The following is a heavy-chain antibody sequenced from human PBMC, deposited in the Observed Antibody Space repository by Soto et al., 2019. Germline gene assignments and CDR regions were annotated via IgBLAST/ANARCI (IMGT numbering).Heavy chain of an antibody. CDR3: AREGRRYRSSANCPSMDY. CDR1: GGSFSGYY. V-gene: IGHV4-34*01. CDR2: INHSGST. Sequence: QVQLQQWGAGLLKPSETLSLTCAVYGGSFSGYYWSWIRQPPGKGLEWMGEINHSGSTNYNPSLKSRVPISVDTSKNQFSLNVSSVNDADTAVYYCAREGRRYRSSANCPSMDYWGQGTLVTVSS. J-gene: IGHJ4*02. D-gene: IGHD2-2*01.